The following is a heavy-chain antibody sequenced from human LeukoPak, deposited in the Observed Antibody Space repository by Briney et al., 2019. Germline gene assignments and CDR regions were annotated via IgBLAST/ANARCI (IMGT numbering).Heavy chain of an antibody. V-gene: IGHV3-23*01. CDR2: ISGSGGST. CDR1: GFTFSSYA. J-gene: IGHJ5*02. Sequence: QAGGSLRLSCAASGFTFSSYAMSWVRQAPGKGLEWVSAISGSGGSTYYADSVKGRFTISRDNSKNTLYLQMNSLRAEDTAVYYCVRVVPAAIGWFDPWGQGTLVTVSS. D-gene: IGHD2-2*01. CDR3: VRVVPAAIGWFDP.